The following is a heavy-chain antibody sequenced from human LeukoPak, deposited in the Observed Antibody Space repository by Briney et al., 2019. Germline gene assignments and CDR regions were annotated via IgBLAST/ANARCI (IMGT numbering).Heavy chain of an antibody. CDR1: GYTFTSYG. CDR2: INAGNGNT. Sequence: ASVKVSCKASGYTFTSYGISWVRQAPGQGLEWMGWINAGNGNTKYSQEFQGRVTITRDTSASTAYMELSSLRSEDMAVYYCARGLVVVTAILEYYFDYWGQGTLVTVSS. D-gene: IGHD2-21*02. J-gene: IGHJ4*02. V-gene: IGHV1-3*03. CDR3: ARGLVVVTAILEYYFDY.